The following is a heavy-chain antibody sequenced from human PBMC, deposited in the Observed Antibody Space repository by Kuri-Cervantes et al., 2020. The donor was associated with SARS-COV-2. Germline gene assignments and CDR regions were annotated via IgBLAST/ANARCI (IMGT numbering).Heavy chain of an antibody. J-gene: IGHJ4*02. CDR1: GFTFDDYA. CDR2: ISSSSSYI. V-gene: IGHV3-21*01. CDR3: ARGRGDTAVDY. D-gene: IGHD5-18*01. Sequence: GGSLRLSCAASGFTFDDYAMHWVRQAPGKGLEWVSSISSSSSYIYYADSVKGRFTISRDNAKNSLYLQMNSLRAEDTAVYYCARGRGDTAVDYWGQGTLVTVSS.